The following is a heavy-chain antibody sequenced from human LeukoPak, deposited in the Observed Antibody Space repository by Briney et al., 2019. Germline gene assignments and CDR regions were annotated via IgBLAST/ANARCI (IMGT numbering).Heavy chain of an antibody. CDR1: GYTFTGYH. CDR3: ARDQGSLTRSWYTGY. Sequence: GASVKVSCKASGYTFTGYHIHWVRQAPGQGLEWMGRINPYSGDTNFVQKFQGRVTMNRDTAISTDYMDLSSLTPDDTAVYFCARDQGSLTRSWYTGYWGQGTQVTVSS. V-gene: IGHV1-2*06. CDR2: INPYSGDT. D-gene: IGHD6-13*01. J-gene: IGHJ4*02.